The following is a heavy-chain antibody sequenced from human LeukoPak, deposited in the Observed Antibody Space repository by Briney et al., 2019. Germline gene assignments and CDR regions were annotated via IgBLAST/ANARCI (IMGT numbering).Heavy chain of an antibody. CDR1: GGSISSHY. D-gene: IGHD4-17*01. J-gene: IGHJ3*01. Sequence: PSETLSFTCTVSGGSISSHYWSWIRQSPGKGLKGIGYIDSCGRSNDNPSLQSRVPISLDTSKDQFSLHLTSVTAADTGVYFWARDDYGVFEAFDVWCQGTVVTGSS. CDR2: IDSCGRS. V-gene: IGHV4-4*08. CDR3: ARDDYGVFEAFDV.